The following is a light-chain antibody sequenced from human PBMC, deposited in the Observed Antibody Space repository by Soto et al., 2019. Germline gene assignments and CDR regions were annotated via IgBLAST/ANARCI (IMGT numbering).Light chain of an antibody. V-gene: IGKV1-5*01. CDR1: QTISSW. Sequence: IQRSHSPSTLSASVLYRVTITFLASQTISSWLAWYQQKPGKAPKLLIYAASTLESGVSSRFSGRGSGTEFTLTINSLQPEDFATYYCQQYESLPLTFGQGTRLENK. CDR2: AAS. CDR3: QQYESLPLT. J-gene: IGKJ5*01.